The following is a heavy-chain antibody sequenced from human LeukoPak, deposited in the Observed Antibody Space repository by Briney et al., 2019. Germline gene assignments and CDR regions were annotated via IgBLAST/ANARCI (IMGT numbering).Heavy chain of an antibody. Sequence: GESLKISCKGSGYTFTSYWIGWVRQMPGKGLEWMGIIYPADSDTRYSPSFQGQVTISADKSISTAYLQWSSLKASDTAMYYCARLQSGGTIYSGTFGYWGQGTLVTVSS. D-gene: IGHD1-26*01. CDR1: GYTFTSYW. CDR2: IYPADSDT. CDR3: ARLQSGGTIYSGTFGY. J-gene: IGHJ4*02. V-gene: IGHV5-51*01.